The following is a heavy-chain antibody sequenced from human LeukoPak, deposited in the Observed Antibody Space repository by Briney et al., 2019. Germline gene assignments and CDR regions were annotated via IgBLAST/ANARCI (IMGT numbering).Heavy chain of an antibody. CDR3: AKDLRTYGSGIYRLPTVIFDY. D-gene: IGHD3-10*01. Sequence: GGSLRLSCAASGFTFSNYAMSWVRQAPGKGLEWVSSIVGSGGDTYYADSVKGRFTISRDNSKNTLYLQMNSLRAEDTAVYYCAKDLRTYGSGIYRLPTVIFDYWGQGTLVTVSS. J-gene: IGHJ4*02. CDR1: GFTFSNYA. V-gene: IGHV3-23*01. CDR2: IVGSGGDT.